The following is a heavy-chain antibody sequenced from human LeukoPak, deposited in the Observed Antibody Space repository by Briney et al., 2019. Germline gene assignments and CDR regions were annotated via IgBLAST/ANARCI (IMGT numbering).Heavy chain of an antibody. D-gene: IGHD4-11*01. V-gene: IGHV3-48*03. J-gene: IGHJ4*02. Sequence: GGXLRLSCTASGFTFSTYEMNWVRQAPGKGLEGVSYISSSGSTLYYPDSVKGRFTISRHSAKNSLYLQMNSLRAEDTAVYYCARGMTTGTVDSWGQGTLVTVSS. CDR3: ARGMTTGTVDS. CDR1: GFTFSTYE. CDR2: ISSSGSTL.